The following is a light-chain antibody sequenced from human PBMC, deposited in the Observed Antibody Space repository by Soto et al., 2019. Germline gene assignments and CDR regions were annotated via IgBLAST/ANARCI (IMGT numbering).Light chain of an antibody. CDR1: QNILYSSNNKNY. CDR3: QQYYTPPPT. V-gene: IGKV4-1*01. J-gene: IGKJ1*01. CDR2: WAS. Sequence: DIVMTQSPDSLAVSLGERATINCKSSQNILYSSNNKNYLAWYQQKPGQPPKLLIYWASTRESGVPDRYSGGGSETDFTLTISSLPAEEVAVYYCQQYYTPPPTFGQGTKVEIK.